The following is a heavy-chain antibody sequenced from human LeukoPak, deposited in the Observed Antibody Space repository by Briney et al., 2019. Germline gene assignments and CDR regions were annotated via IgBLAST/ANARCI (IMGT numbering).Heavy chain of an antibody. CDR2: ISSSGSTI. Sequence: GGSLRLSCAASGFTFSSYEMNWVRQAPGKGLEWVSYISSSGSTIYYADSVKGRFTISRDNAKNSLYLQMNSLRAEDTAVYYCARRRGYSGYGMDYWGQGTLVTVSS. D-gene: IGHD5-12*01. CDR1: GFTFSSYE. CDR3: ARRRGYSGYGMDY. V-gene: IGHV3-48*03. J-gene: IGHJ4*02.